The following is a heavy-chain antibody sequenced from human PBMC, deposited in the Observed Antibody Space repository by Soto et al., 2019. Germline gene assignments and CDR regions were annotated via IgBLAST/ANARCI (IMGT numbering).Heavy chain of an antibody. D-gene: IGHD6-19*01. V-gene: IGHV4-39*02. CDR3: ATMPIAVPGTAYY. J-gene: IGHJ4*02. Sequence: SETLSLTCSVSGDSISNSIYYWGWIRQPPGKGLEWIGGVSYTGSTYDNPSLKSRVTISVDTSKNHFSLKLNSVTAADSALYFCATMPIAVPGTAYYWGQGTLVTVSS. CDR1: GDSISNSIYY. CDR2: VSYTGST.